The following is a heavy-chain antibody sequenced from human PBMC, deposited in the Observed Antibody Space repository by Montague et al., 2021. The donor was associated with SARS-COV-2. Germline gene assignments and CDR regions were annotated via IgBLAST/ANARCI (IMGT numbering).Heavy chain of an antibody. CDR3: AGAPNEYYFDY. D-gene: IGHD6-6*01. Sequence: SETLSLTCTVSGGSIVSSSYYWDWIRQPPGQGLEYIGSLYYSGRTFHNPSLKSRVTMSVDTSRHQFSLNLTSVTAADTARYFCAGAPNEYYFDYWGQGTPASVS. CDR1: GGSIVSSSYY. CDR2: LYYSGRT. V-gene: IGHV4-39*01. J-gene: IGHJ4*02.